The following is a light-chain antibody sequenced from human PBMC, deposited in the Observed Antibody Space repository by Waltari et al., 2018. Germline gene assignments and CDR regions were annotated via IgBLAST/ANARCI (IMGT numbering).Light chain of an antibody. Sequence: QSALTQPASVSGSPGQSITISCTGTRSDVGGYNYVSWYQQPPGKAPKLMIYDVNNAPAGVSDRFSGSKSGNTASLTISGLQAEDEADYSCSSYTSSSTTVFGGGTKLTVL. CDR1: RSDVGGYNY. CDR3: SSYTSSSTTV. CDR2: DVN. V-gene: IGLV2-14*03. J-gene: IGLJ2*01.